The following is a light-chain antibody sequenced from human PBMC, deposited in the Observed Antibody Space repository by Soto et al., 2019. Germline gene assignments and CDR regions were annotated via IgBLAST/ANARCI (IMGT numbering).Light chain of an antibody. CDR3: QSYDSSLSGSGV. J-gene: IGLJ3*02. Sequence: QSVLTQPPSVSGAPGQRVTISCTGSTSNIGAGYEVHWYRQLPGTAPKLLISGHNNRPSGVPDRFFGSKSGTSASLTITGLQAEDEADYFCQSYDSSLSGSGVFGGGTKLTVL. CDR2: GHN. CDR1: TSNIGAGYE. V-gene: IGLV1-40*01.